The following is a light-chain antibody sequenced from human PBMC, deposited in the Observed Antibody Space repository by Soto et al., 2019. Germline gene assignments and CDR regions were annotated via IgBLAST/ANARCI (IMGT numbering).Light chain of an antibody. V-gene: IGKV3-20*01. CDR1: QSVSRN. CDR2: GAS. Sequence: IVMARYRGRRSVSSGEGAALLWRASQSVSRNLAWYQQKHGQAPRLLISGASSRATGIPDRFSGSGSGTDGTLTISRLEPEDGAVYDCQQSGSSTRTFGQGTKVDIK. CDR3: QQSGSSTRT. J-gene: IGKJ1*01.